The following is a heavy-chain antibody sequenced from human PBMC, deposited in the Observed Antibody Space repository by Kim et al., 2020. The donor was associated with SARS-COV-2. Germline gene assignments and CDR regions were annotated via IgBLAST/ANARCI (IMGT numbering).Heavy chain of an antibody. CDR2: GTT. J-gene: IGHJ4*02. V-gene: IGHV1-46*01. CDR3: ARDLEGFDY. D-gene: IGHD1-1*01. Sequence: GTTTYAQRIQGRLTRTSDTPTRTGYMELSSLPSEDTAVYYCARDLEGFDYWGQGTLVTVSS.